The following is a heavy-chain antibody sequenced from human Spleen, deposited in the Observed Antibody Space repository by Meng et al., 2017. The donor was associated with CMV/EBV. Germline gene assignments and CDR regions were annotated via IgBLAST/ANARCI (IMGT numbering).Heavy chain of an antibody. D-gene: IGHD4-17*01. V-gene: IGHV4-30-4*08. J-gene: IGHJ4*02. Sequence: SETLSLTCSVSGVSLRSRDYYWAWIRQLPGKGLEWIGYTYYRGSTHYSPSLKSRVTISQDISKNQFSLKMSSLTAADTAVYYCARNYGDYSWYFDYWGRGTLVTVSS. CDR2: TYYRGST. CDR3: ARNYGDYSWYFDY. CDR1: GVSLRSRDYY.